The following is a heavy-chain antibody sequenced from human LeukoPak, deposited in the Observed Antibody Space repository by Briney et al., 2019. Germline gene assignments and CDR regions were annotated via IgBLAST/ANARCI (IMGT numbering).Heavy chain of an antibody. CDR3: ARHWGRYCSGDSCLRPEWFDL. D-gene: IGHD2-15*01. V-gene: IGHV3-7*01. J-gene: IGHJ5*02. Sequence: GGSLRLSCVVSGFTFNSNWMSWVRQAPGKGPEWVANIDQDGSQKYYVDSVKGRFAISRDNATNTLSLQMNSMRAEDTAVYYCARHWGRYCSGDSCLRPEWFDLWGQGTLVIVSS. CDR2: IDQDGSQK. CDR1: GFTFNSNW.